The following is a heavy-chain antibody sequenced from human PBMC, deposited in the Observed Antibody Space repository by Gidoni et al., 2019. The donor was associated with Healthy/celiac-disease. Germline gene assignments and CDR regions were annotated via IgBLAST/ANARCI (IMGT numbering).Heavy chain of an antibody. D-gene: IGHD3-22*01. CDR2: IYYSGST. J-gene: IGHJ4*02. V-gene: IGHV4-59*08. Sequence: QVQLQESGPGLVKPSETLSLTCTVSGASISSYYWSWIRQPPGKGLEGIGYIYYSGSTNYNPALKSRVTISVDTSKNQFSLELNSVTAADTAVYYCAYDSSVFPYYFDYWGQGTLVTVSS. CDR1: GASISSYY. CDR3: AYDSSVFPYYFDY.